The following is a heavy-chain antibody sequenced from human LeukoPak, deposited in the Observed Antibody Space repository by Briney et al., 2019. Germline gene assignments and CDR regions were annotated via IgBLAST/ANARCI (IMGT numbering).Heavy chain of an antibody. J-gene: IGHJ4*02. D-gene: IGHD3-3*01. V-gene: IGHV4-61*02. CDR2: NYTSGST. CDR3: ARDGRDFWSGSPKYFDY. Sequence: SQTLSLTCTVSGGSISSGSYYWSWIRQPAGKGLEWIGRNYTSGSTNYNPSLKSRVTISVDTSKNQFSLKLSSVTAADTAVYYCARDGRDFWSGSPKYFDYWGQGTLVTVSS. CDR1: GGSISSGSYY.